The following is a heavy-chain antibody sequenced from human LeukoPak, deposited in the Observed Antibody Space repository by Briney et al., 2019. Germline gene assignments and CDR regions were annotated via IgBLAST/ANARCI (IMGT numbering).Heavy chain of an antibody. CDR3: ARHLGVAVAADAFDI. D-gene: IGHD6-19*01. CDR2: TYYSGTT. CDR1: SGSISSYY. Sequence: SETLSLTCTVSSGSISSYYCSWIRQPPGKGLEWIGYTYYSGTTEYNPSLKSRVTISADTSKNQFCLKLRSLTAAEPAVYYCARHLGVAVAADAFDIWGQGTMVTVSS. J-gene: IGHJ3*02. V-gene: IGHV4-59*08.